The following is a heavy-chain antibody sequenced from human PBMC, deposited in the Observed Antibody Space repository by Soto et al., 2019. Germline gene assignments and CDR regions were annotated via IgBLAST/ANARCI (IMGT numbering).Heavy chain of an antibody. CDR1: GYSFTSYW. CDR2: IYPSDSYT. CDR3: ARHPDSGYGHIYSYYGMDV. J-gene: IGHJ6*02. V-gene: IGHV5-10-1*01. D-gene: IGHD5-12*01. Sequence: GESLKISCKGSGYSFTSYWISWVRQMPGKGLEWMGRIYPSDSYTNYSPSFQGHVTISADKSISTAYLQWSSLKASDTAMYYCARHPDSGYGHIYSYYGMDVWGQGTTVTVSS.